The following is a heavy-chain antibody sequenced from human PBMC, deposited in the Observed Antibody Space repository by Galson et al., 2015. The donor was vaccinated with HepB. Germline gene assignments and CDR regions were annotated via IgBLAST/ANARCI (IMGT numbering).Heavy chain of an antibody. D-gene: IGHD3-10*01. Sequence: SLRLSCAASGFTFSSYAITRVRQAPGKGLHWVSTISGSGRRRYYADSVKGRFIISRDNSKNTMFLQMNSLRAEDTAVYYCAKDTMVRGLIITNYFDYWGQGTPVTASS. J-gene: IGHJ4*02. CDR2: ISGSGRRR. V-gene: IGHV3-23*01. CDR3: AKDTMVRGLIITNYFDY. CDR1: GFTFSSYA.